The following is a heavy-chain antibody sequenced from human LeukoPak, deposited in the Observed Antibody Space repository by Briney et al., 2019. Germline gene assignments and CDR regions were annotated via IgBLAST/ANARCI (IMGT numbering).Heavy chain of an antibody. CDR2: VHPKCCGS. J-gene: IGHJ6*03. D-gene: IGHD3-22*01. V-gene: IGHV1-2*06. CDR1: GYTFTANY. CDR3: ARAYYDSSGYFGWGTDYYYYYMDV. Sequence: ASVKVSCQASGYTFTANYIHGVRQAPGQGLEWVGRVHPKCCGSNYSQKFRDRVTLTRDTSINIAYMELSGLRYDDAAVYYCARAYYDSSGYFGWGTDYYYYYMDVWGEGTTVTISS.